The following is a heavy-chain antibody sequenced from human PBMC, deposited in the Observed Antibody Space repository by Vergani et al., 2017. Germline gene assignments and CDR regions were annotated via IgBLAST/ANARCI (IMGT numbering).Heavy chain of an antibody. CDR1: GGTFSSYA. J-gene: IGHJ6*02. CDR3: ASDSYCGGDCYSPRPYYYYGMDV. Sequence: QVQLVQSGAEVKKPGSSVKVSCKASGGTFSSYAINWVRQAPGQGLEWMGRIIPIFGTANYAQKFQGRVTITADESTSTAYMELSSLRSEDTAVYYCASDSYCGGDCYSPRPYYYYGMDVWGQGTTVTVSS. CDR2: IIPIFGTA. D-gene: IGHD2-21*02. V-gene: IGHV1-69*13.